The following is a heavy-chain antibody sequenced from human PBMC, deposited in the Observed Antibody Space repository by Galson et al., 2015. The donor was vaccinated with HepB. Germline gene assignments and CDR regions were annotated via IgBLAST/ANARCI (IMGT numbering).Heavy chain of an antibody. CDR2: ISGSGGST. Sequence: SLRLSCAASGFTFSSYAMSWVRQAPGKGLEWVSAISGSGGSTYYADSVKGRFTISRDNSKNTLYLQMNSLRAEDTAVYYCAKAYYYDSSGYYPPFDYWGQGTLVTVSS. CDR3: AKAYYYDSSGYYPPFDY. J-gene: IGHJ4*02. D-gene: IGHD3-22*01. CDR1: GFTFSSYA. V-gene: IGHV3-23*01.